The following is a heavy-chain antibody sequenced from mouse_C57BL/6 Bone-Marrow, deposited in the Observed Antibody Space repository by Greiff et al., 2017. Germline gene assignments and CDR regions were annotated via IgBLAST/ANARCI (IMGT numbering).Heavy chain of an antibody. J-gene: IGHJ2*01. CDR2: IYPTSGRP. Sequence: QVQPQQPGAELVKPGASVKMSCKASGYTFTSYWITWVKQRPGQGLEWIGDIYPTSGRPNYNEKFKSKAILTVDTSSNTADMQLSSLTSEDSAVFYCARSGPLGRSFDYWGQGTTLPVSS. D-gene: IGHD4-1*01. V-gene: IGHV1-55*01. CDR1: GYTFTSYW. CDR3: ARSGPLGRSFDY.